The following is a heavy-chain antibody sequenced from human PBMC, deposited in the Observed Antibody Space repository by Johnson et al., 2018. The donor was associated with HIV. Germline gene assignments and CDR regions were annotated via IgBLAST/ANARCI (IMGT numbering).Heavy chain of an antibody. CDR1: GFNFNIYA. Sequence: VQLVESGGGVVQPGRSLRLSCAASGFNFNIYAMHWVRQAPGKGLEWVAFIRHDGSKKYYADSVKGRFTISRDNSKNTVRLQMNSLKAEDTGLYYCAKSSYSSSFPDDAFDIWGQGTMVTVSA. J-gene: IGHJ3*02. V-gene: IGHV3-30*02. D-gene: IGHD6-6*01. CDR2: IRHDGSKK. CDR3: AKSSYSSSFPDDAFDI.